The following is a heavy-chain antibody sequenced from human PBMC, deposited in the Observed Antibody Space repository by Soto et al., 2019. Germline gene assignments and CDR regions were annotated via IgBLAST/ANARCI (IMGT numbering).Heavy chain of an antibody. V-gene: IGHV5-51*01. J-gene: IGHJ6*02. Sequence: PGESLKISCKGFGYSFDNYWIGWVRQMPGKGLEWMGVIYPGDSDTRYSPSFQGQVTISADKFISTAYLQWRSLEASDTAMYYCARNQLRQFYYGMDVWGQGTTVTVS. CDR3: ARNQLRQFYYGMDV. CDR1: GYSFDNYW. D-gene: IGHD3-10*01. CDR2: IYPGDSDT.